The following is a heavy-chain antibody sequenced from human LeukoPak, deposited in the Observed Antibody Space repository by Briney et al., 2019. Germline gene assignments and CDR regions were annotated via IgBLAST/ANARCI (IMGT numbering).Heavy chain of an antibody. D-gene: IGHD5-12*01. J-gene: IGHJ5*02. CDR1: GGSISSYY. CDR3: AREFFMARQGDSGYDP. Sequence: SETLFLTCTVSGGSISSYYWSWIRQPAGKGLEWIGRIYTSGSTNYNPSLKSRVTMSVDTSKNQFSLKLSSVTAADTAVYYCAREFFMARQGDSGYDPWGQGTLVTVS. V-gene: IGHV4-4*07. CDR2: IYTSGST.